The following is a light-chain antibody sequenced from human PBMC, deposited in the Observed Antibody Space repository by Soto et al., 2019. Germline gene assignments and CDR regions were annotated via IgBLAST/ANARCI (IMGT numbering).Light chain of an antibody. V-gene: IGKV1-5*01. CDR2: DAS. CDR3: QQYHADPWT. J-gene: IGKJ1*01. CDR1: ESINSW. Sequence: DIHMTQSPSTLSASVGDRVTITCRASESINSWLAGYQQKPGKAPKVVIYDASNLESGVPSRFSGSGSGTEFTLTISSLQPDDFATFYCQQYHADPWTFGQGTKLEVK.